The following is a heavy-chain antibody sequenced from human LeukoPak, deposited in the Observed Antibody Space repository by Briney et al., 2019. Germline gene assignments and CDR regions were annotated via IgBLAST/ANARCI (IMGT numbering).Heavy chain of an antibody. Sequence: GGSLRLSCAASGFTFSSYAMSWVRQAPGKGLEWVAFIRYDGSNKYYADSVKGRFTISRDNSKNTLYLQMNSLRAEDTAVYYCAKDYATVGDYDYWGQGTLVTVSS. CDR2: IRYDGSNK. D-gene: IGHD4-23*01. V-gene: IGHV3-30*02. CDR3: AKDYATVGDYDY. J-gene: IGHJ4*02. CDR1: GFTFSSYA.